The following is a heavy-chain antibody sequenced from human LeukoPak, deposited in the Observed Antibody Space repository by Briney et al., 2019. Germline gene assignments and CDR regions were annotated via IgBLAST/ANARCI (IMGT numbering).Heavy chain of an antibody. D-gene: IGHD5-18*01. CDR1: GFTFSSYS. J-gene: IGHJ5*02. CDR3: ARGDTQLWRDWFDP. Sequence: GGSLRLSCAASGFTFSSYSMNWVRQAPGKGLEWVSYISSSSSTIYYADSVKGRFTISRDNAKNSLYLQMNSLRDEDTAVYYCARGDTQLWRDWFDPWGQGTLVTVSS. CDR2: ISSSSSTI. V-gene: IGHV3-48*02.